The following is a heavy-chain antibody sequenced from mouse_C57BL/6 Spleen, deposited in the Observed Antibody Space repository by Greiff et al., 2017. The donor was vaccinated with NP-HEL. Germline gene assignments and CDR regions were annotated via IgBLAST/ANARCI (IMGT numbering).Heavy chain of an antibody. CDR2: ISYDGSN. Sequence: EVHLVESGPGLVKPSQSLSLTCSVTGYSITSGYYWNWIRQFPGNKLEWMGYISYDGSNNYNPSLKNRISITRDTSKNQFFLKLNSVTTEDTATYYCARGGPIYYDYDGFAYWGQGTLVTVSA. V-gene: IGHV3-6*01. CDR3: ARGGPIYYDYDGFAY. CDR1: GYSITSGYY. D-gene: IGHD2-4*01. J-gene: IGHJ3*01.